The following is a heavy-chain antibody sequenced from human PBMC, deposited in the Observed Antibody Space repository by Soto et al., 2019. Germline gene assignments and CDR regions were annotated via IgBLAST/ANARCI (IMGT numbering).Heavy chain of an antibody. CDR3: ARLGIVVVAATRGYYYYMDV. V-gene: IGHV4-34*01. CDR1: GGSFSGYY. J-gene: IGHJ6*03. D-gene: IGHD2-15*01. CDR2: INHSGST. Sequence: PSETLSLTCAVYGGSFSGYYWSWIRQPPGKGLEWIGEINHSGSTNYNPSLKSRVTISADTSKNQFSLKLSSVTAADTAVYYCARLGIVVVAATRGYYYYMDVWGKGTTVTVSS.